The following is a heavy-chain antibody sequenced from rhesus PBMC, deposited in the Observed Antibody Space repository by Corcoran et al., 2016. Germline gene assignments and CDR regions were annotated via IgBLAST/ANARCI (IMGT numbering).Heavy chain of an antibody. CDR1: GGSISGNY. J-gene: IGHJ4*01. Sequence: QVQLQESGPGLVKASETLTLTCAVSGGSISGNYWSWISQPPGQGHEWIGQIKGNSGTTYYNPSLKRRVTISKDASKNQFSLKLSSVTAADTAVYYCAKHTGFSFDYWGQGVPVTVSS. D-gene: IGHD3-3*01. CDR2: IKGNSGTT. CDR3: AKHTGFSFDY. V-gene: IGHV4-80*01.